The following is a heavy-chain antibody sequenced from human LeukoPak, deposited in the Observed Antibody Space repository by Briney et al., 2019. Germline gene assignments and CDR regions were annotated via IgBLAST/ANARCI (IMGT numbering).Heavy chain of an antibody. D-gene: IGHD3-10*02. CDR1: GLTFSNFG. V-gene: IGHV3-33*01. CDR2: IWYDGCNK. Sequence: GGSLRLSCVASGLTFSNFGMHWVRQAPGKGLEWVAVIWYDGCNKYYADSVKGRFAISRDDSKNTLYLQMNSLRVEDTAVYYCARDRSVLWFDPWGQGTLVTVSS. J-gene: IGHJ5*02. CDR3: ARDRSVLWFDP.